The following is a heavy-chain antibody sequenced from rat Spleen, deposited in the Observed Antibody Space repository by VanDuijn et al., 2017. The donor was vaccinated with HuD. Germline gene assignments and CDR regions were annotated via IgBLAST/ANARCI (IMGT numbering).Heavy chain of an antibody. D-gene: IGHD1-4*01. V-gene: IGHV2S8*01. CDR3: ARSYPGVMDA. CDR1: GFSLSNYG. CDR2: ISSGGST. Sequence: QVQLKESGPGLVQPSQTLSLTCTVSGFSLSNYGVSWVRQPPGKGLEWIAAISSGGSTYYNSVLKSRLSISRDTSNSQVFLKMNSLQTEDTAMYFCARSYPGVMDAWGQGTSVTVSS. J-gene: IGHJ4*01.